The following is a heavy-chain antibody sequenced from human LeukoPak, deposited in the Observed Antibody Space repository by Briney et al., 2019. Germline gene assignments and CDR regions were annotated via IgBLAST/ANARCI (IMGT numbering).Heavy chain of an antibody. V-gene: IGHV3-66*04. CDR1: GFTVSSNY. D-gene: IGHD3-22*01. CDR3: ARRSRGYYLDY. J-gene: IGHJ4*02. Sequence: PGGSLRLSCAASGFTVSSNYMSWVRQAPGKGLEWVSVIYSGGSTYYADSVKGRFTISRDNSKNTLYLQMNSLRAEDTAVYYCARRSRGYYLDYWGQGTLVTVSS. CDR2: IYSGGST.